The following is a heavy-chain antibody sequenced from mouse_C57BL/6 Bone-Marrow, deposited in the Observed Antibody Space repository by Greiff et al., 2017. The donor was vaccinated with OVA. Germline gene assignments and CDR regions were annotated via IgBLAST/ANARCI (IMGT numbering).Heavy chain of an antibody. CDR1: GYTFTSYW. Sequence: QVQLQQPGAELVKPGASVKLSCKASGYTFTSYWMQWVNQRPGQGLEWIGEIDPSDSYTNYNQKFKGKATLTVDTSSSTAYMQLSSLTSEDSAVDYCPSAVFAYWGQGTLVTVSA. V-gene: IGHV1-50*01. CDR2: IDPSDSYT. J-gene: IGHJ3*01. CDR3: PSAVFAY.